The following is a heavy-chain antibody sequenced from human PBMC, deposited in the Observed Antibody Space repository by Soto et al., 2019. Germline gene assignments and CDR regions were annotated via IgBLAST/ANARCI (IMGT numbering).Heavy chain of an antibody. CDR1: GFTFSVYA. Sequence: GGSLRLSCAATGFTFSVYAMTWVRQAPGRGLEWVSAVTANGGSTYSADSVKGRFTISRDNSKNTLFLQMNSLRAEDTAVYYCASLGVGDWANYYYYYGMDVWGQGTTVTVSS. V-gene: IGHV3-23*01. J-gene: IGHJ6*02. CDR2: VTANGGST. D-gene: IGHD2-21*02. CDR3: ASLGVGDWANYYYYYGMDV.